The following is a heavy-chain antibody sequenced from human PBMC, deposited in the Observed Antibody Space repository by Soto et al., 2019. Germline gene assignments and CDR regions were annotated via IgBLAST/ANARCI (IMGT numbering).Heavy chain of an antibody. V-gene: IGHV4-39*01. D-gene: IGHD3-22*01. CDR3: ASQPPNLHYYDSSGYNWFDP. Sequence: PSETLSLTCTVSGGSISSSSYYWGWIRQPPGKGLEWIGSIYYSGSTYYNPSLKSRVTISVDTSKNQFSLKLSSVTAADTAVYYCASQPPNLHYYDSSGYNWFDPWGQGPLVTVSS. CDR1: GGSISSSSYY. CDR2: IYYSGST. J-gene: IGHJ5*02.